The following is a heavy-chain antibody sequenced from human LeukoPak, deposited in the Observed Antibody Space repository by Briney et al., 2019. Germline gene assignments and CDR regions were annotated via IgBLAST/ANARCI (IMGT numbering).Heavy chain of an antibody. CDR3: ARETPLAVAGTYAFDY. J-gene: IGHJ4*02. CDR1: GFTFSTYS. D-gene: IGHD6-19*01. CDR2: ISSTSNYI. Sequence: GGSLRLSCAASGFTFSTYSMIWVRQAPGKGLEWVSSISSTSNYIYYADSVKGRFTISRDNAKNSLYLQMNSLRAEDTAVYYCARETPLAVAGTYAFDYWGQGTLVTVSS. V-gene: IGHV3-21*01.